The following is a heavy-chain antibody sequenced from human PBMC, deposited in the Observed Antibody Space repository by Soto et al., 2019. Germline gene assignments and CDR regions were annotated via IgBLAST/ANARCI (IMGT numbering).Heavy chain of an antibody. Sequence: EVQLVESGGGLVQPGGSLRLSCAASGFTVSSNSMSWVRQAPGKGLQWVSIIYGVGSTYYADSVKGRFTISRDDSKKTLYLQMGSLRAEDTGVYYCAREYCTPSDCRRYFAWWGQGTPVTVSS. V-gene: IGHV3-66*01. CDR3: AREYCTPSDCRRYFAW. J-gene: IGHJ4*02. CDR2: IYGVGST. D-gene: IGHD3-9*01. CDR1: GFTVSSNS.